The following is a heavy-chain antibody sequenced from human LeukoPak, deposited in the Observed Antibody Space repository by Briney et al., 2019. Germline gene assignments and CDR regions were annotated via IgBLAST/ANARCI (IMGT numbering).Heavy chain of an antibody. D-gene: IGHD1-26*01. CDR3: ARDNSVGETAWWFDP. CDR2: INPSGSST. CDR1: GYTFTSYY. J-gene: IGHJ5*02. V-gene: IGHV1-46*01. Sequence: AASVKVSCKASGYTFTSYYMHWVRQAPGQGLEWMGLINPSGSSTTYAQRFQGRVTMTRDISTSTDYMELTSLTSDDTAMYYCARDNSVGETAWWFDPWGQGTLVTVSS.